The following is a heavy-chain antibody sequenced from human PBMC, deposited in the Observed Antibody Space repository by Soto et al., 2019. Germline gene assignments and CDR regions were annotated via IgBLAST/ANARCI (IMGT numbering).Heavy chain of an antibody. J-gene: IGHJ4*02. V-gene: IGHV4-39*01. Sequence: QLQLQESGPGLVKPSETLSLTCTVSGGSISSSSYYWGWIRQPPGKGLEWIGSIYYSGSTYYNPSLKSRVTISVDTSKNQFSLKLSSVTAADTAVYYCARHSWTIVVVPALPYYFDYWGQGTLVTVSS. CDR3: ARHSWTIVVVPALPYYFDY. CDR2: IYYSGST. CDR1: GGSISSSSYY. D-gene: IGHD2-2*01.